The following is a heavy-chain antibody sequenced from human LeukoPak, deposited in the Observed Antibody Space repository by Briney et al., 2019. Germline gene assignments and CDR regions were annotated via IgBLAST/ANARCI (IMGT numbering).Heavy chain of an antibody. J-gene: IGHJ6*04. D-gene: IGHD5-12*01. Sequence: ASVKVSCKASGHTFTSYGISWVRQAPGQGREWKGWISAYNGNTNYAQKLQGRVTMTTDTSTSTAYMELRSLRSDDTAVYYCARDPEVVATYYYYGMDVWGKGTTVTVSS. CDR1: GHTFTSYG. CDR3: ARDPEVVATYYYYGMDV. CDR2: ISAYNGNT. V-gene: IGHV1-18*04.